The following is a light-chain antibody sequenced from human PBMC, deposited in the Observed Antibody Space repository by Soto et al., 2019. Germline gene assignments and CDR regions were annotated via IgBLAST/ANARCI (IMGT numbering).Light chain of an antibody. J-gene: IGKJ1*01. CDR1: QSVSSN. Sequence: EIVMTQSPATLSVSPGERATLSXRASQSVSSNLAWYQVNPGQAHRLXIYGAYARATGIQARFSGSGSGTEFTLTIRSLQSEDFAVYYCKQYNDWPWTFGQGTKVDIK. CDR3: KQYNDWPWT. V-gene: IGKV3-15*01. CDR2: GAY.